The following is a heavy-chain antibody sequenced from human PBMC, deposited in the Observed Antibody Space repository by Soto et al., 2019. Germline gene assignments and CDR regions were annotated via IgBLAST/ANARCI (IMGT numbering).Heavy chain of an antibody. CDR2: VSPYSNIT. Sequence: ASVKVPCKASDYIFTTYGISWVRQAPGQGLEWMGWVSPYSNITNYAQKFQGRVTMTTETSTSTVYVELRSLRSDDTAMYYCARNGERDLGLNYYFYYGMDVWGQGTSVTVSS. CDR1: DYIFTTYG. V-gene: IGHV1-18*01. J-gene: IGHJ6*02. D-gene: IGHD3-10*01. CDR3: ARNGERDLGLNYYFYYGMDV.